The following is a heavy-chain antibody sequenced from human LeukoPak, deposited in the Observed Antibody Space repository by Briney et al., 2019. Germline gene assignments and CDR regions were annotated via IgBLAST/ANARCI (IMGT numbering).Heavy chain of an antibody. CDR1: GFTFSSYG. CDR3: AKGTPITMVRGVTYYFDY. D-gene: IGHD3-10*01. CDR2: ISYDGSNK. J-gene: IGHJ4*02. V-gene: IGHV3-30*18. Sequence: PGRSLRLSCAASGFTFSSYGMHWVRQAPGKGLEWVAVISYDGSNKYYADSVKGRFTISRDNSKNTLYLQMNSLRAEDTAVYYCAKGTPITMVRGVTYYFDYWGQGTLVTVSS.